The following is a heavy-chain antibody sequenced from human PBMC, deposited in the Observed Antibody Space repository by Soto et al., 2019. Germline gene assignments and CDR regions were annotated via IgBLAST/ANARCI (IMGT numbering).Heavy chain of an antibody. J-gene: IGHJ4*02. CDR3: ARAVPGPAAGTIPADFDY. D-gene: IGHD6-13*01. V-gene: IGHV4-31*03. CDR1: GGSISSGGYY. Sequence: TSETLSLTCTVSGGSISSGGYYWSWIRQHPGKGLEWIGYIYYSGSTYYNPSLKSRVTISVDTSKNQFSLKLSSVTAADTAVYYCARAVPGPAAGTIPADFDYWGQGTLVTVSS. CDR2: IYYSGST.